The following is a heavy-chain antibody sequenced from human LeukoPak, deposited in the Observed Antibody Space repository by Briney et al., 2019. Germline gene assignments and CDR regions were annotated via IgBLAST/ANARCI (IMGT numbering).Heavy chain of an antibody. Sequence: SVKVSCKASGGTFSSYAISWVRQAPGQGLEWMGGIIPIFGTANYAQKFQGRVTITTDESTSTAYMELSSLRSEDTAVYYCARAISSTSCYTCWFDPWGQGTLASVSS. D-gene: IGHD2-2*02. CDR2: IIPIFGTA. CDR3: ARAISSTSCYTCWFDP. J-gene: IGHJ5*02. V-gene: IGHV1-69*05. CDR1: GGTFSSYA.